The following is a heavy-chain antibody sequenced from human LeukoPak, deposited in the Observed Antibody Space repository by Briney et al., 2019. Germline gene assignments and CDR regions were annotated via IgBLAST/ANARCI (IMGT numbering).Heavy chain of an antibody. V-gene: IGHV1-24*01. CDR3: AVYPLRLGELSMSLSDAFDI. CDR1: GYTLTELS. CDR2: FDPEDGET. J-gene: IGHJ3*02. Sequence: ASVKVSRKVSGYTLTELSMHWVRQAPGKGLEWMGGFDPEDGETIYAQKFQGRVTMTEDTSTDTAYMELSSLRSEDTAVYYCAVYPLRLGELSMSLSDAFDIWGQGTMVTVSS. D-gene: IGHD3-16*02.